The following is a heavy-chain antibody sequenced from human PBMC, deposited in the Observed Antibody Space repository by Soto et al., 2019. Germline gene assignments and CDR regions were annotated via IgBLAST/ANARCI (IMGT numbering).Heavy chain of an antibody. V-gene: IGHV3-23*01. D-gene: IGHD3-16*02. CDR1: GFTFNNYA. Sequence: EVQFLESGGGLVQPGGSLRLSCAASGFTFNNYAMSWVRQAPGKGLEWVSAISGSGGSTYYANSVKGRFTISRDNSENTMYLQMNSLRAEDTALYYCARESNSYSYSDLDYWGQGTLVTVSS. J-gene: IGHJ4*02. CDR2: ISGSGGST. CDR3: ARESNSYSYSDLDY.